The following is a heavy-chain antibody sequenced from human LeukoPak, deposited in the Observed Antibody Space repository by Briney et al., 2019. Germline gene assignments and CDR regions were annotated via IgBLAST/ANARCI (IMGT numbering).Heavy chain of an antibody. D-gene: IGHD2-15*01. V-gene: IGHV3-30*18. CDR1: GFTFSSYG. CDR2: VSYDGSNK. CDR3: AKPPYCSGGSCYSAEYFQH. Sequence: PGRSLRLSCAASGFTFSSYGMHWVRQAPGKGLEWVAVVSYDGSNKYYADSVKGRFTISRDNSKNTLYLQMNSLRAEDTAVYYCAKPPYCSGGSCYSAEYFQHWGQGTLVTVSS. J-gene: IGHJ1*01.